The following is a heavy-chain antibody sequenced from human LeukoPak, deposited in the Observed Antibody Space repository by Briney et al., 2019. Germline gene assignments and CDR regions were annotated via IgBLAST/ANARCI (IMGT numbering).Heavy chain of an antibody. CDR2: ISGGAGST. V-gene: IGHV3-23*01. Sequence: GGSLRLSCAASGFTFSSYAMSWVRQAPGKGLEWVSAISGGAGSTYYADSVKGRFTISRDNSKNTLYLQMNSLRAEDTAVYYCAKGVGDSWSGYFSWFDPWGQGTLVTVSS. J-gene: IGHJ5*02. D-gene: IGHD3-3*01. CDR3: AKGVGDSWSGYFSWFDP. CDR1: GFTFSSYA.